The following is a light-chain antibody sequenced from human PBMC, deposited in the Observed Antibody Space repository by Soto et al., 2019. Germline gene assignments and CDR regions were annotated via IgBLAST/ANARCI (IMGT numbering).Light chain of an antibody. CDR1: QSISFY. CDR3: QHYNSNTWT. J-gene: IGKJ1*01. V-gene: IGKV1-5*03. Sequence: DIQMTQSPSTMSASVGDRVTITCRASQSISFYLAWHQQKPGTAPKLLIYKASSLATGVPSRFSGSGSGTEFTLTISSLQPDDFATFYCQHYNSNTWTFGQGTKV. CDR2: KAS.